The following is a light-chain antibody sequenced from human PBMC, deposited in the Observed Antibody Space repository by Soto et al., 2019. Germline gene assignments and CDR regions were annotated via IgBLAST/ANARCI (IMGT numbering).Light chain of an antibody. Sequence: QAVVTLPPSVSAAPGQKVTISCSGSSSNIGNNYVSWYQQLPGTAPKLLIFENNKRPSGIPDRFSGSKSGTSATLGITGLQTGDEADYHCASWDSSLSAVVFGGGTKLTVL. CDR1: SSNIGNNY. CDR3: ASWDSSLSAVV. V-gene: IGLV1-51*02. CDR2: ENN. J-gene: IGLJ2*01.